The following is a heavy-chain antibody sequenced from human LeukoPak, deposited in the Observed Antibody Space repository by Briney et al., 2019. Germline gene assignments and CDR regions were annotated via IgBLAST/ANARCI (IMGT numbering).Heavy chain of an antibody. J-gene: IGHJ6*02. Sequence: GGSLRLSCAASGFTFSSYWMHWVRQAPGKGLVWVSRINSDGSSTSYADSVKGRFTISRDNAKNTLYLQMNSLRAEDTAVYYCARVSVYYDILTGYYYYYGVDVWGQGTTVTVSS. CDR2: INSDGSST. CDR3: ARVSVYYDILTGYYYYYGVDV. D-gene: IGHD3-9*01. CDR1: GFTFSSYW. V-gene: IGHV3-74*01.